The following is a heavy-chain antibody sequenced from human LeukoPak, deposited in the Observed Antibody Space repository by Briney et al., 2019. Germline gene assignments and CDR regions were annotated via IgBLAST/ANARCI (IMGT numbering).Heavy chain of an antibody. D-gene: IGHD2/OR15-2a*01. V-gene: IGHV3-73*01. CDR2: IRSQADSYAT. J-gene: IGHJ5*02. CDR3: TAHLLYCNTTDCAPRGFDP. CDR1: GFSFSGSA. Sequence: PGGSLRLSCAASGFSFSGSAIHRVRQTSGKGLEWIGRIRSQADSYATAYSVSVKGRFSISRDDSKNTAYLQMNSLRAEDTAVYYCTAHLLYCNTTDCAPRGFDPWGQGTLVTVSS.